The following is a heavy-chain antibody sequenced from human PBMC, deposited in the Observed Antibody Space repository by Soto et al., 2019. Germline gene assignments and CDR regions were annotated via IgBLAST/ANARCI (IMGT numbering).Heavy chain of an antibody. D-gene: IGHD3-3*01. J-gene: IGHJ5*02. Sequence: ETLSLTCTVSGGSISSSSYYWGWIRQPPGKGLEWIGSIYYSGSNYYNPSLKSRVTISVDTSKNQFSLKLSSVTAADTAVYYCVPTYYDFWSGYPGGWFDPWGHGTLVTCSS. V-gene: IGHV4-39*01. CDR2: IYYSGSN. CDR1: GGSISSSSYY. CDR3: VPTYYDFWSGYPGGWFDP.